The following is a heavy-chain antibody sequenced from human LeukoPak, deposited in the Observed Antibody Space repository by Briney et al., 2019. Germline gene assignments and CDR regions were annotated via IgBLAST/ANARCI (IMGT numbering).Heavy chain of an antibody. V-gene: IGHV4-4*07. J-gene: IGHJ4*02. Sequence: SETLPLTCTVSGGSISSYYWSWIRQPAGKGLEWIGRIYTSGSTNYNPSLKSRVTMSVDTSKNQFSLKLSSVTAADTAVYYCAVGYCSSTSCPYMVYWGQGTLVTVSS. CDR2: IYTSGST. CDR1: GGSISSYY. CDR3: AVGYCSSTSCPYMVY. D-gene: IGHD2-2*01.